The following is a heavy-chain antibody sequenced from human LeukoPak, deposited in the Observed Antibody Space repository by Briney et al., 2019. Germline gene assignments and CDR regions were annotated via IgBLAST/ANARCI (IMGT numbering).Heavy chain of an antibody. V-gene: IGHV1-18*01. D-gene: IGHD1-26*01. CDR3: ARAGATVTTHFDY. Sequence: ASVKVSCKASGYTINIFGISWVRQAPGQGLEYMGWITAYNGNTDYAQNLQGRVTMTTDTSTSTAYMELKSLRSDDTAVYYCARAGATVTTHFDYWGQGTLVTVSS. J-gene: IGHJ4*02. CDR2: ITAYNGNT. CDR1: GYTINIFG.